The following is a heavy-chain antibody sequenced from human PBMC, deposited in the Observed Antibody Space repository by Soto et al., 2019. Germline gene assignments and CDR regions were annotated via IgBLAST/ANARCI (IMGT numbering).Heavy chain of an antibody. Sequence: PSETLPHTCSVSGGSIDNYYWSWIRQPPGKGLEWIGHIFYSGSTNYNPSLKSRVTISVDTSKNHFSLKLSSVTAADTAVYYCARDRGIAVSGTLDYWGQGALVTVSS. D-gene: IGHD6-19*01. CDR1: GGSIDNYY. J-gene: IGHJ4*02. CDR3: ARDRGIAVSGTLDY. CDR2: IFYSGST. V-gene: IGHV4-59*01.